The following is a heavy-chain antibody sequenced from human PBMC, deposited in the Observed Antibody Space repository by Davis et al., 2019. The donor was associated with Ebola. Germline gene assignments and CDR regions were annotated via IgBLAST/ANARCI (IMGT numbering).Heavy chain of an antibody. D-gene: IGHD4-17*01. CDR2: ISWNSASI. CDR3: ARDLGRVTVGN. CDR1: GFIFDDYS. Sequence: SLKISCAASGFIFDDYSMHWVRQAPGKGLQWVAGISWNSASIDYADSVKGRFTISRDNAKASLYLQMNSLKTGDTAFHYCARDLGRVTVGNWGQGTLVTVSS. J-gene: IGHJ4*02. V-gene: IGHV3-9*01.